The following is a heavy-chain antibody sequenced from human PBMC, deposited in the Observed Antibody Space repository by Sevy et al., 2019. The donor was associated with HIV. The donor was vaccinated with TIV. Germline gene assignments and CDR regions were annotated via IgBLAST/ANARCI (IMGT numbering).Heavy chain of an antibody. CDR3: ARARELLVRGYYHYGMDV. Sequence: PGGSLRLSCAASGFIVSSDYMNWVRQSPGKGLEWVSVIYGGGSTYYVDSVKGRFTISRDNSKNTVYLQMNSLRAEDTAVYYCARARELLVRGYYHYGMDVWGQGTTVTVSS. CDR1: GFIVSSDY. J-gene: IGHJ6*02. CDR2: IYGGGST. V-gene: IGHV3-53*01. D-gene: IGHD3-10*01.